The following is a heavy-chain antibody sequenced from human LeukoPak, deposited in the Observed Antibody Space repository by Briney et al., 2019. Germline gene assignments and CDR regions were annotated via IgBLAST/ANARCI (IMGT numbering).Heavy chain of an antibody. V-gene: IGHV4-34*01. Sequence: PSETLSLTCAVYGGSFSGYYWSWIRQPPGKGLEWIGEINHSGSTNYNPSLKSRVTISVDTSKNQFSLKLSSVTAADTAVYYCARQGDGDRYYFDYWGQGTLVTVSS. CDR2: INHSGST. CDR3: ARQGDGDRYYFDY. CDR1: GGSFSGYY. D-gene: IGHD5-24*01. J-gene: IGHJ4*02.